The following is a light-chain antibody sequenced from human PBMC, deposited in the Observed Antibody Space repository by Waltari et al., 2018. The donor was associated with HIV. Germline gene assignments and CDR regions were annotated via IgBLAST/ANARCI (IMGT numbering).Light chain of an antibody. CDR3: AAWDESRATYV. Sequence: QSVLTQTPSTSGTPGQRVTMSCSGSDSDIGAYSVNWYQKFPGTAPKLLIYSNNHRPSGVPYRFAGSRSGTSASLAISGLQSGDEADYFCAAWDESRATYVFGTGTRVTVL. J-gene: IGLJ1*01. CDR1: DSDIGAYS. V-gene: IGLV1-44*01. CDR2: SNN.